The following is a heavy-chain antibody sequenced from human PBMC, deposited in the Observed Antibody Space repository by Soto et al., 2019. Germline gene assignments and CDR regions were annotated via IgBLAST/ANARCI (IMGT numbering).Heavy chain of an antibody. CDR2: IYYSGST. J-gene: IGHJ3*02. D-gene: IGHD1-1*01. Sequence: SETLSLTCTVSGGSISSGDYYWSWIRQPPGKGLEWIGYIYYSGSTYYNPSLKSRVTISVDTSKNQFSLKLSSVTAADTAVDYCARVRHINAFDSWGQGKMVTVSS. V-gene: IGHV4-30-4*01. CDR3: ARVRHINAFDS. CDR1: GGSISSGDYY.